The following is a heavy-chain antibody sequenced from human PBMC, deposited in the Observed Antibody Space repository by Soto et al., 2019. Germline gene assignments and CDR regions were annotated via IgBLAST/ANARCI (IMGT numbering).Heavy chain of an antibody. Sequence: QVQLVESGGGVVQPGRSLRLSCAASGFTFSSYGMHWVRQAPGKGLEWVAVISYDGNNKYYADSVKGRFTISRDNSKNTLYRQMNSLRAEDTAVYYCAKDRITMVRGVTMIDYWGQGTLVTVSS. CDR3: AKDRITMVRGVTMIDY. CDR1: GFTFSSYG. CDR2: ISYDGNNK. J-gene: IGHJ4*02. V-gene: IGHV3-30*18. D-gene: IGHD3-10*01.